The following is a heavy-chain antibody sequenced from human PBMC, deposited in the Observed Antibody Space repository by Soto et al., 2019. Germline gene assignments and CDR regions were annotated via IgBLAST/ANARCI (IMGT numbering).Heavy chain of an antibody. V-gene: IGHV6-1*01. CDR2: TYYRSKWYN. D-gene: IGHD3-3*01. CDR3: VRGFWDGRAA. CDR1: GDSVSSNTAA. J-gene: IGHJ5*02. Sequence: SQTLSLTCAISGDSVSSNTAAWNWIRQSPSRGLEWLGRTYYRSKWYNDYALSVRGRITINPDTSKNQFSLQLSSVTPEDTAVYYCVRGFWDGRAAWGQATLVTVSS.